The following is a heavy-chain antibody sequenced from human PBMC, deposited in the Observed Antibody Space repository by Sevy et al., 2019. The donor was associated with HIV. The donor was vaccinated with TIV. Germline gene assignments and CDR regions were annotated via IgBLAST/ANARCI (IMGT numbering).Heavy chain of an antibody. CDR1: GGSIRTFY. Sequence: SETLSLTCTVSGGSIRTFYWSWIRQPPGKGLEWIGYIYYSGSTNYNPSLKSRVTISVDTSKNQFSLKLSSVTAADTAVYYCARVPRTRSIAAAALYYFDYWGQGTLVTGSS. J-gene: IGHJ4*02. D-gene: IGHD6-13*01. CDR2: IYYSGST. CDR3: ARVPRTRSIAAAALYYFDY. V-gene: IGHV4-59*01.